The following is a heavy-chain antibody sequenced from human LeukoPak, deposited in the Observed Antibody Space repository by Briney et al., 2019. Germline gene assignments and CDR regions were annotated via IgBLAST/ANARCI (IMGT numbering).Heavy chain of an antibody. J-gene: IGHJ4*02. D-gene: IGHD3-22*01. V-gene: IGHV3-23*01. Sequence: GGSLRLSCAASGFTFDYSAMTWVRQAPEKGLEWVSTINTGDITFYANSVKGRFTISRDNSKNALFLQMNSLRAEDTAMYYCVKGGFTYYDDWGQGTLVTVSS. CDR2: INTGDIT. CDR3: VKGGFTYYDD. CDR1: GFTFDYSA.